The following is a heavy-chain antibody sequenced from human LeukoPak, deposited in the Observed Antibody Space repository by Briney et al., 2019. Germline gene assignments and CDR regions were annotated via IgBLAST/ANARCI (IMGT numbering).Heavy chain of an antibody. CDR2: ISCNSGSI. CDR1: GFTFDDYA. Sequence: PGRSLRLSCAASGFTFDDYAMRWVRQAPRKGLEWVSGISCNSGSIGYADSVKGRFTISRDNAKNSLYLQMNSLRAEDTALYYCAKDTSLAVALPDYRGQGTLVTVSS. D-gene: IGHD6-19*01. J-gene: IGHJ4*02. CDR3: AKDTSLAVALPDY. V-gene: IGHV3-9*01.